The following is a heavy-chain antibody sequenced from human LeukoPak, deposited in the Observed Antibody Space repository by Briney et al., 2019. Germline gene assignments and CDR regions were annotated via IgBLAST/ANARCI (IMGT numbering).Heavy chain of an antibody. CDR1: GFTFSSYW. Sequence: GGSLRLSYAASGFTFSSYWMSWVRQAPGKGLEWVANIKQDGSEKYYVDSVKGRFTISRDNAKDSLYLQMNSLRAEDTAAYYCARMATHDAFDIWGQGTMVTVSS. CDR3: ARMATHDAFDI. CDR2: IKQDGSEK. D-gene: IGHD5-24*01. V-gene: IGHV3-7*03. J-gene: IGHJ3*02.